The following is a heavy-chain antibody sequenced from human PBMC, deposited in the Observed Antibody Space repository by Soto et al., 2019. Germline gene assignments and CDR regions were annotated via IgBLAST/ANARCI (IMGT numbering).Heavy chain of an antibody. V-gene: IGHV3-21*01. J-gene: IGHJ4*02. Sequence: GGSLRLSCAASGFTFSNYAMNWVRQAPGKGLEWVSSISSSSNYIYYADSMKGRFTISRDNAKNSLYLQMNSLRAEDTGVYYCARDLVGATIWGQGTLVTVSS. D-gene: IGHD1-26*01. CDR3: ARDLVGATI. CDR2: ISSSSNYI. CDR1: GFTFSNYA.